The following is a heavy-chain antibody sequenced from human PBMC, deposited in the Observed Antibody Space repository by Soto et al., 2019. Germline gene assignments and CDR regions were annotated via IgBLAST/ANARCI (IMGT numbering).Heavy chain of an antibody. CDR3: ARAYGSGSYYLPAFDV. D-gene: IGHD3-10*01. Sequence: GASVKVSCKASGYTFTSYYMHWVPQAPGQGLEWMGILNPSGGSTSYAQKFQGRVTMTRDTSTSTVYMELSSLRSEDTAVYYCARAYGSGSYYLPAFDVWGQGTMVTVSS. V-gene: IGHV1-46*01. CDR1: GYTFTSYY. CDR2: LNPSGGST. J-gene: IGHJ3*01.